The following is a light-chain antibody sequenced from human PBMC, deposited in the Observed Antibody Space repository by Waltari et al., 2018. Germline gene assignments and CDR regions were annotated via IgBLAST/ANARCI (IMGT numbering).Light chain of an antibody. CDR2: YVS. CDR3: CSYAGSVV. CDR1: SSDLGGYNY. V-gene: IGLV2-23*02. Sequence: QSALTQPASVSGSPGQSITISCTGTSSDLGGYNYVSWYQQHPGKAPKLMIYYVSKRPSGVSNRFSGSKSGNTASLTISGLQAEDEADYYCCSYAGSVVFGGGTKLTVL. J-gene: IGLJ2*01.